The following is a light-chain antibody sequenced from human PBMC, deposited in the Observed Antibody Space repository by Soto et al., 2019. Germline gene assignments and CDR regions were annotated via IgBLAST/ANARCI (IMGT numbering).Light chain of an antibody. V-gene: IGLV2-8*01. CDR2: GVT. CDR1: GSDIGAYTF. J-gene: IGLJ3*02. CDR3: YSYAGRNIWV. Sequence: QSALAQPPSASGSPGQSVTISCTGSGSDIGAYTFVSWYQQHPGKAPKLMIFGVTERPSGVPDRFSGSKSGNTASLTVSGLQADDEAVYYCYSYAGRNIWVFGGVTKLTVL.